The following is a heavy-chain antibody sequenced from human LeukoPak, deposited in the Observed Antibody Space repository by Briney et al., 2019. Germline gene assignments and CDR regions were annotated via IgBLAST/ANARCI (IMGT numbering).Heavy chain of an antibody. CDR2: IKQDGSEK. J-gene: IGHJ5*02. V-gene: IGHV3-7*01. CDR3: ARYSAAAGTGSWFDP. D-gene: IGHD6-13*01. CDR1: GFTFSSYW. Sequence: GGSLRLSCEASGFTFSSYWMSWVRQAPGRGLEWVANIKQDGSEKYYVDSVRGRFTISRDNVKNSLYLQMNSLRAEETAVYYCARYSAAAGTGSWFDPWGQGTLVTVSS.